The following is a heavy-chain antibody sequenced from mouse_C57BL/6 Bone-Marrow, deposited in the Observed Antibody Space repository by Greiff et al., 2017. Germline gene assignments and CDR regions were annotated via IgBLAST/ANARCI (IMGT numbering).Heavy chain of an antibody. Sequence: QVQLQQSGAELVRPGTSVKVSCKASGYAFTNYLIEWVKQRPGQGLEWIGVINPGSGGTNYNEKFKGKATLTADKSSSTAYMQLSSLTSEDSAVYFFASSKNWASWFAYWGQGTRVTVSA. CDR3: ASSKNWASWFAY. D-gene: IGHD4-1*01. J-gene: IGHJ3*01. CDR1: GYAFTNYL. CDR2: INPGSGGT. V-gene: IGHV1-54*01.